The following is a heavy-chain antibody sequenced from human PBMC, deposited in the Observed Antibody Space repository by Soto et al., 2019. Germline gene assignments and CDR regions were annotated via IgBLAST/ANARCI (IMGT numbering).Heavy chain of an antibody. CDR1: GFTFSSYA. CDR3: XXXXXXXXXXXXXYFDY. J-gene: IGHJ4*02. Sequence: EVQLLESGGGLVQPGGSLRLSCAASGFTFSSYAMSWVRQAPGKGLEWVSAISGSGGSTYYEDSVKGRFTISRDNYKNXXXXXXXXXXXXXXXXXXXXXXXXXXXXXXXXYFDYWGQGTLVTVSS. CDR2: ISGSGGST. V-gene: IGHV3-23*01.